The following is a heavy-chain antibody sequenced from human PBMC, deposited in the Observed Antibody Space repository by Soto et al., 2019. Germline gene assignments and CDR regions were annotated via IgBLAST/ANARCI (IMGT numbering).Heavy chain of an antibody. CDR1: GFTFSSYG. CDR3: AKDLTVTTQAHTYGMDV. D-gene: IGHD4-4*01. J-gene: IGHJ6*02. CDR2: ISYDGSNK. Sequence: GGSLRLSCAASGFTFSSYGMHWVRQAPGKGLEWMAVISYDGSNKYYADSVKGRFTISRDNSKNTLYLQMNSLRAEDTAVYYCAKDLTVTTQAHTYGMDVWGQGTTVTVS. V-gene: IGHV3-30*18.